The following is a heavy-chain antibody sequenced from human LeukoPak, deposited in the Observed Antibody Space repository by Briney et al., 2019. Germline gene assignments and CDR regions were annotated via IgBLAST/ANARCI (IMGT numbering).Heavy chain of an antibody. D-gene: IGHD1-26*01. Sequence: GGSLRLSCAASGFTFSISWMHWVRQRPGEGLVWVSRINGDGTGTTYADSVKGRFTISRDNARNTLYLEANSLRADDTAVYYCVREVRGSTYFDYWGQGTQVTVSS. CDR2: INGDGTGT. CDR3: VREVRGSTYFDY. V-gene: IGHV3-74*03. J-gene: IGHJ4*02. CDR1: GFTFSISW.